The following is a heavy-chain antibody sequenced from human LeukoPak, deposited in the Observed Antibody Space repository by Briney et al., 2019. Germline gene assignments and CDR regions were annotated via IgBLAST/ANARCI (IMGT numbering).Heavy chain of an antibody. D-gene: IGHD3-16*02. Sequence: SETLSLTCTVSGGSISSSSYYWGWIRQPPGKGLEWIGSIYYSGSTYYNPSLKSRVTISVDTSKNQFSLKLSSVTAADTAVYYCARERLKSRGGNLIYYFDYWGQGTLVTVSS. CDR1: GGSISSSSYY. CDR2: IYYSGST. V-gene: IGHV4-39*07. J-gene: IGHJ4*02. CDR3: ARERLKSRGGNLIYYFDY.